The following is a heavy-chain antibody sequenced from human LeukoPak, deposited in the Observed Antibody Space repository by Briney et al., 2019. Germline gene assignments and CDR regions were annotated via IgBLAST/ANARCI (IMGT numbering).Heavy chain of an antibody. V-gene: IGHV3-23*01. D-gene: IGHD3-3*01. CDR3: AKDPRYYDFWSGRWFDP. Sequence: GGSLRLSCAASGFTFTSYAMSWVRQAPGKGLEWVSAISESGGYTYYADSVKGRFTISRDNSKSTLFLQMDSLRAEDTAVYYCAKDPRYYDFWSGRWFDPWGQGTLVTVSS. CDR2: ISESGGYT. CDR1: GFTFTSYA. J-gene: IGHJ5*02.